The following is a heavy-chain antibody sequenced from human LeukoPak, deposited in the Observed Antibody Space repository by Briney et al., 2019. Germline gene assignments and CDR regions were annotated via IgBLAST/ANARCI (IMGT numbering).Heavy chain of an antibody. CDR2: ISSSGSTI. CDR3: AKDRLWFGGDLGYYYYMDV. Sequence: GGSLRLSCAASGFTFSSYEMNWVRQAPGKGLEWVSYISSSGSTIYYADSVKGRFTISRDNSKNTLYLQMNSLRAEDTAVYYCAKDRLWFGGDLGYYYYMDVWGKGTTVTISS. V-gene: IGHV3-48*03. J-gene: IGHJ6*03. CDR1: GFTFSSYE. D-gene: IGHD3-10*01.